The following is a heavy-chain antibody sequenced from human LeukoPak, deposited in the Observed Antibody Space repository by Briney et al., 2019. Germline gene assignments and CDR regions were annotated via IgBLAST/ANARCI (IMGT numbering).Heavy chain of an antibody. J-gene: IGHJ6*02. V-gene: IGHV4-59*08. CDR3: ARQYYDFWSGYLNYYYYYGMDV. Sequence: PSETLSLTCTVSGGSISSYYWSWIRQPPGKGLEWIGYIYYSGSTNYNPSLKSRVTISVDTSKNQFSLKLSSVTAVDTAVYYCARQYYDFWSGYLNYYYYYGMDVWGQGTTVTVSS. CDR2: IYYSGST. D-gene: IGHD3-3*01. CDR1: GGSISSYY.